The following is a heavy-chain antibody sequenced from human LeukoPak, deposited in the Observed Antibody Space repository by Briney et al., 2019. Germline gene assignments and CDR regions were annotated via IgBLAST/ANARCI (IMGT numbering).Heavy chain of an antibody. Sequence: GGSLRLSCTASGFNFDDYGMTWVRQAPGEGLEWVSGISWNGGSTAYVDSVKGRFTISRDNAKNSLYLQMNSLRGEDTALYYCARGSGSYSTYFDFWGQGTLVTVSS. V-gene: IGHV3-20*04. CDR1: GFNFDDYG. CDR3: ARGSGSYSTYFDF. J-gene: IGHJ4*02. D-gene: IGHD1-26*01. CDR2: ISWNGGST.